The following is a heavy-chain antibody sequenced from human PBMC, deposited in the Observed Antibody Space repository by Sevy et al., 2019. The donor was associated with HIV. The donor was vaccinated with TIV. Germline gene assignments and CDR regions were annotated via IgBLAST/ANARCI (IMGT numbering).Heavy chain of an antibody. CDR1: GFTFRSYE. CDR2: ISSSGSII. CDR3: ARVDANYDKGFDP. J-gene: IGHJ5*02. D-gene: IGHD3-22*01. Sequence: GGSLRLSCEASGFTFRSYEMNWVRQAPGKGLEWVSYISSSGSIIYYADSVKGRFTISRDNAKNSLYMEMNSLRAEDKAVYYCARVDANYDKGFDPWGQGTLVTVSS. V-gene: IGHV3-48*03.